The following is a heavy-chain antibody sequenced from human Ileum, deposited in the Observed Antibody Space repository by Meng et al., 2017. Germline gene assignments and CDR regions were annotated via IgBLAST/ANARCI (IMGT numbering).Heavy chain of an antibody. CDR1: GYSITSGHY. D-gene: IGHD6-19*01. Sequence: GSLRLSCAVSGYSITSGHYWGWIRQPPGRGLEWIGSIFHTGSTFYTPSLRSRVTISVDTSKNQFSLKLSSVTAADTAIYYCARLGPYSTGWYEGVSYFDSWGQGTLVTVSS. CDR2: IFHTGST. V-gene: IGHV4-38-2*01. CDR3: ARLGPYSTGWYEGVSYFDS. J-gene: IGHJ4*02.